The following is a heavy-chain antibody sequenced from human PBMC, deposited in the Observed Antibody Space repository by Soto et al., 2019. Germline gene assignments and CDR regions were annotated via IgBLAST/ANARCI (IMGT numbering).Heavy chain of an antibody. Sequence: VKGCGRASSYAFASYCNNWVRQAPGQGLEWMGWISAYNGNTNYAQKLQGRVTMTTDTSTSTAYMELRSLRSDDTAVYYCARDHGELEAFDIWGQGTMVTVSS. CDR3: ARDHGELEAFDI. V-gene: IGHV1-18*04. CDR1: SYAFASYC. D-gene: IGHD1-26*01. J-gene: IGHJ3*02. CDR2: ISAYNGNT.